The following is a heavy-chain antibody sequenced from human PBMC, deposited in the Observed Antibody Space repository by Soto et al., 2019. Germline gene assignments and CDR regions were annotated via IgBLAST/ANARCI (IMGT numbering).Heavy chain of an antibody. CDR1: GGSISSNSW. Sequence: PSETLSLTCVVSGGSISSNSWWSWVRQPPGKGLEWIGEIYHNGSTNYKSSLKSRVIIKLDKSKNQFSLKMISVTAADTALYYCARLRGPTKYDSSGYYHPYYFDYWGQGTLVTVSS. D-gene: IGHD3-22*01. J-gene: IGHJ4*02. V-gene: IGHV4-4*02. CDR2: IYHNGST. CDR3: ARLRGPTKYDSSGYYHPYYFDY.